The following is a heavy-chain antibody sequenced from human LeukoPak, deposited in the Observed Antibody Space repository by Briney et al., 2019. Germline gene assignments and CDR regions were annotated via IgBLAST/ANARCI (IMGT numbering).Heavy chain of an antibody. CDR2: IYYTGRT. J-gene: IGHJ4*02. Sequence: PSQTLSLTCTVSGGSITSGDYYWSWIRQPPGKGLEGIGYIYYTGRTYYNPSHKSRLTISVDKSRDQFSLKLTSVTAADTAVYYCAALQRSAAIDYWGQGTLVTVSS. CDR3: AALQRSAAIDY. V-gene: IGHV4-30-4*01. CDR1: GGSITSGDYY. D-gene: IGHD2-2*01.